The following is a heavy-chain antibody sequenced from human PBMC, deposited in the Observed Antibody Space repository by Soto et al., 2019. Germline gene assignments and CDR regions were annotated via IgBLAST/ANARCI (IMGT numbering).Heavy chain of an antibody. CDR3: ARVVGATLRDAFDI. Sequence: GVSLRLSCAASGFTFSSYAMHWVRQAPGKGLEWVAVISYDGSNKYYADSVKGRFTISRDNSKNTLYLQMNSLRAEDTAVYYCARVVGATLRDAFDIWGQGTMVTVSS. V-gene: IGHV3-30*04. D-gene: IGHD1-26*01. J-gene: IGHJ3*02. CDR2: ISYDGSNK. CDR1: GFTFSSYA.